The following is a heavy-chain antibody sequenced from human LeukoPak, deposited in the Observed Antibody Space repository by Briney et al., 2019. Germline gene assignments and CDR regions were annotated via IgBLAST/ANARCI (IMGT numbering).Heavy chain of an antibody. Sequence: ASVKVSCKASGYTFTSFDINWVRQATGQRLEWMGWMNPNSGNTGYAQKFQGRVTMTRNTSISTAYMELSSLRSEDTAVYYCARCPYDSSGYNWFDPWGQGTLVTVSS. CDR1: GYTFTSFD. CDR3: ARCPYDSSGYNWFDP. D-gene: IGHD3-22*01. J-gene: IGHJ5*02. CDR2: MNPNSGNT. V-gene: IGHV1-8*01.